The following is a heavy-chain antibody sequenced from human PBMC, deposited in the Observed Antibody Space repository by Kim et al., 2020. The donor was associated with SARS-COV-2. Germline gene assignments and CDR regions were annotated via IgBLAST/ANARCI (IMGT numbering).Heavy chain of an antibody. J-gene: IGHJ6*02. V-gene: IGHV3-21*01. Sequence: GGSLRLSCAASGFTFSSYSMNWVRQAPGKGLAWVSSISSNSSYIYYADSVKGRFTISRDNAKNSLYLQMNSLRAEDTAVYYCARDAAFTIFEVVTADYGMDVWGQGTTVTVSS. CDR3: ARDAAFTIFEVVTADYGMDV. CDR2: ISSNSSYI. CDR1: GFTFSSYS. D-gene: IGHD3-3*01.